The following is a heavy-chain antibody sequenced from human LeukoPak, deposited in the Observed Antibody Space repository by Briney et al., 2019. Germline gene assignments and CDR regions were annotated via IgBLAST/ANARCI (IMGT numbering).Heavy chain of an antibody. CDR1: GYTFTSYG. V-gene: IGHV1-18*01. CDR2: ISAYNGNT. CDR3: ARDRPVGVKQWLVRGAFDI. J-gene: IGHJ3*02. D-gene: IGHD6-19*01. Sequence: GASVKVSCKASGYTFTSYGISWVRQAPGQGLEWMGWISAYNGNTNYAQKLQGRVTMTTDTPTSTAYMELRSLRSDDTAVYYCARDRPVGVKQWLVRGAFDIWGQGTMVTVSS.